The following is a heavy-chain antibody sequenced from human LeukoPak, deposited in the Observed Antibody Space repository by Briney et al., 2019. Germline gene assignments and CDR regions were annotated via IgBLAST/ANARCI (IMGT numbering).Heavy chain of an antibody. D-gene: IGHD3-10*01. CDR3: ARDQYYGSGSSAMDV. CDR1: GYTFTGYY. CDR2: INPNSGGT. J-gene: IGHJ6*04. Sequence: ASVKVSCKASGYTFTGYYMHWVRQAPGQGLEWMGWINPNSGGTNYAQKFQGWVTMTGDTSISTAYMELSRLRSDDTAVYYCARDQYYGSGSSAMDVWGKGTTVTVSS. V-gene: IGHV1-2*04.